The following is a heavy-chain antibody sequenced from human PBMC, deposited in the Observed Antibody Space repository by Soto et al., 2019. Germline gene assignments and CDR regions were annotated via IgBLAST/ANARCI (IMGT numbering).Heavy chain of an antibody. CDR2: VHYTAST. CDR1: EGSINWSPDY. D-gene: IGHD2-15*01. Sequence: SETLSLTCTVSEGSINWSPDYWGWLRQPPGKEPQWIASVHYTASTYYNPSLKSRVTISVDTSKNQFSLNLRSVTAADTAIYYCGRASQGYPGRAFHIWGQGKMVTVSS. J-gene: IGHJ3*02. CDR3: GRASQGYPGRAFHI. V-gene: IGHV4-39*02.